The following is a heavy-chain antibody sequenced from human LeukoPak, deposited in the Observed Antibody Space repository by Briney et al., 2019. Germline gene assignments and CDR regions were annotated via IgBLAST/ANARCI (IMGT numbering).Heavy chain of an antibody. J-gene: IGHJ4*02. CDR2: IETSSGST. V-gene: IGHV1-2*02. Sequence: ASVTVSCKASGYSFTAYYMHWGRQAPGEGLEWMGWIETSSGSTKYAQKFQGRVTMTRYASIGTVYMELTSLISDDATIYYCASEAYCSSNRCYVQMVASWGQGTLVTVSS. CDR1: GYSFTAYY. CDR3: ASEAYCSSNRCYVQMVAS. D-gene: IGHD2-2*01.